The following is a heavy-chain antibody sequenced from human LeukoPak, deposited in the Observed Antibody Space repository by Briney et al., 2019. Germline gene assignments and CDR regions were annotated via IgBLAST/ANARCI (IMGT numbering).Heavy chain of an antibody. J-gene: IGHJ4*02. D-gene: IGHD4-23*01. CDR3: ARDYGGNSGSFDY. CDR2: IIPIFGTA. Sequence: GASVKVSCKASGGTFSSYAISWVRQAPGQGLEWMGGIIPIFGTANYAQKFQGRVTITADESTSTAYMELSSLRSEDTAVYYCARDYGGNSGSFDYWGQGTLVTVSS. CDR1: GGTFSSYA. V-gene: IGHV1-69*13.